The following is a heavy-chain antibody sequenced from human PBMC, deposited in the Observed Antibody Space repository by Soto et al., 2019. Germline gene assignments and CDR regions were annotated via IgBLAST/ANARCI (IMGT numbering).Heavy chain of an antibody. D-gene: IGHD1-1*01. J-gene: IGHJ4*02. CDR1: GYGFTTYG. CDR3: ARGRYGDY. V-gene: IGHV1-18*01. CDR2: ISAHNGNT. Sequence: QVHLVPSGAEAKKPGASVKVSCKGSGYGFTTYGITWVRQAPGQGLEWMAWISAHNGNTNYAQKLQGRVTVTRDTSTSTAYMELRSLRSDDTAVYYCARGRYGDYWGQGALVTVSS.